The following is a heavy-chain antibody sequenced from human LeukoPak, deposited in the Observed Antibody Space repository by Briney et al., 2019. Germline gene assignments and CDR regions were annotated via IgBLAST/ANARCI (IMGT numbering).Heavy chain of an antibody. Sequence: GGSLKLSCAASGFTFSTSGMNWVRQAPGKGLEWVSFISSSINTINYADSVKGRFTISRDNAKNSLYLQMNSLRSEDTAVYYCVRDLVITGTDLDYWGQGTLVTVSS. CDR1: GFTFSTSG. V-gene: IGHV3-48*04. CDR3: VRDLVITGTDLDY. D-gene: IGHD1-7*01. J-gene: IGHJ4*02. CDR2: ISSSINTI.